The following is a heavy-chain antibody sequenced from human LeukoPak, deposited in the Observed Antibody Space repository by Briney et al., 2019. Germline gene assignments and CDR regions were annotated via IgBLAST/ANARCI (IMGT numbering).Heavy chain of an antibody. CDR1: GFAFSSDA. CDR3: AKGRFTSSTFDY. V-gene: IGHV3-23*01. J-gene: IGHJ4*02. Sequence: PGGSLRLSCAAAGFAFSSDAMSWVRQAPGKGLEWVSLIRGGSSIIEYAESVKGRFTISRDNSKNTVHLQMNSLRADDTAVYYCAKGRFTSSTFDYWGQGTLVTVSS. D-gene: IGHD2-2*01. CDR2: IRGGSSII.